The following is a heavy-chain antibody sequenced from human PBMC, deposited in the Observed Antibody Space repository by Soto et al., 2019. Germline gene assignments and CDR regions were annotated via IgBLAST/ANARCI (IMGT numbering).Heavy chain of an antibody. D-gene: IGHD6-19*01. CDR3: ARGGSGRQFYYYYYGMDV. CDR1: GGSFSGDY. Sequence: SETLSLTCAVYGGSFSGDYWSWIRQPPGKGLEWIGEINHSGSTNYNPSLKSRVTISVDTSKNQFSLKLSSVTAADTAVYYCARGGSGRQFYYYYYGMDVWGQGTTVTVSS. J-gene: IGHJ6*02. CDR2: INHSGST. V-gene: IGHV4-34*01.